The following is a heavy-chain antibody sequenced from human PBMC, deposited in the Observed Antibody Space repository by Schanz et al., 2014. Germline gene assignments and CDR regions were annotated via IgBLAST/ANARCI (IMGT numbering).Heavy chain of an antibody. J-gene: IGHJ3*01. Sequence: QVQLVQSGAEVKKPGSSVKVSCKASGGTFNSYTINWVRQAPGQGLEWMGRIIPILGIANYAQKFQGRVTITADKSTFTAYMDVSSLRSEDTAVYYCATMWGYCTATACQILEVLDVWGQGTMVTVSS. V-gene: IGHV1-69*02. CDR1: GGTFNSYT. D-gene: IGHD2-8*02. CDR2: IIPILGIA. CDR3: ATMWGYCTATACQILEVLDV.